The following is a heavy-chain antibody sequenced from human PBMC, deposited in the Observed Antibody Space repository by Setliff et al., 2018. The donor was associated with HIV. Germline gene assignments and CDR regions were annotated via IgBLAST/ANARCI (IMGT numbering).Heavy chain of an antibody. V-gene: IGHV3-20*04. J-gene: IGHJ4*02. D-gene: IGHD2-15*01. CDR3: AKAAGMTCSGSSCYSDY. Sequence: GSLRLSCAASGFTFDDYGMSWVRQAPGKGLEWVSGINWNGGSTGYADSVKGRFTISRDNAKNSLYLQMNSLRAEDTAVYSCAKAAGMTCSGSSCYSDYWGQGTLVTVSS. CDR2: INWNGGST. CDR1: GFTFDDYG.